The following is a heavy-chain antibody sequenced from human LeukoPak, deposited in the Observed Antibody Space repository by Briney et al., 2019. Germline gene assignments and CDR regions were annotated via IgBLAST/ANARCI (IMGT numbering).Heavy chain of an antibody. Sequence: ASVKVSCKASGHTFTGYYMHWVRQAPGQRLEWMGWINPNSGGTNYAQKFQGRVTMTRDTSISTAYMELSRLRSDDTAVYYCARSSGWDAFDIWGQGTMVTVSS. J-gene: IGHJ3*02. CDR1: GHTFTGYY. CDR3: ARSSGWDAFDI. CDR2: INPNSGGT. D-gene: IGHD3-22*01. V-gene: IGHV1-2*02.